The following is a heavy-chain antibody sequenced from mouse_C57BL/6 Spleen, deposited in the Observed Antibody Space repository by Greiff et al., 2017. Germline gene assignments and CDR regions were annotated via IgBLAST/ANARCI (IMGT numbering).Heavy chain of an antibody. Sequence: EVKLVESGPELVKPGASVKISCKASGYSFTDYNMNWVKQSNGKSLEWIGVINPNYGTTSYNQKFKGKATLTVDQSSSTAYMQLNSLTSEDSAVYYCARGYYYGRATGFAYWGQGTLVTVSA. CDR1: GYSFTDYN. CDR2: INPNYGTT. D-gene: IGHD1-1*01. V-gene: IGHV1-39*01. J-gene: IGHJ3*01. CDR3: ARGYYYGRATGFAY.